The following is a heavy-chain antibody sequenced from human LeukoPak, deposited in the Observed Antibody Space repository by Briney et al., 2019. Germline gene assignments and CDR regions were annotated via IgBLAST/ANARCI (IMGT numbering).Heavy chain of an antibody. CDR1: GLTFSTYW. CDR2: IKQDESEK. CDR3: ARYDYGGNYDY. Sequence: GGSLRLSCAASGLTFSTYWMSWVRQAPGKGLEWVANIKQDESEKYYGDSVKGRFTISRDNAKNSLYLQMNSLRAEDTAVYYCARYDYGGNYDYWGQGTLVTVSS. V-gene: IGHV3-7*04. D-gene: IGHD4-23*01. J-gene: IGHJ4*02.